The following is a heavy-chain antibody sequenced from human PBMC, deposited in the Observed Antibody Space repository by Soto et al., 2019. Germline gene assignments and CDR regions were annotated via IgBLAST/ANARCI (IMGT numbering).Heavy chain of an antibody. CDR3: ARGGRVAALYYFDY. V-gene: IGHV1-69*01. J-gene: IGHJ4*02. Sequence: QVQLVQSGAEVKKPGSSVKVSCKASGGTFSSYAISWVRQAPGQGLEWMGGIIPIFGTANYAQKFQGRVTITADESTSTAYMELSSLSSEDTAVYYCARGGRVAALYYFDYWGQGTLVTVSS. CDR1: GGTFSSYA. CDR2: IIPIFGTA. D-gene: IGHD6-19*01.